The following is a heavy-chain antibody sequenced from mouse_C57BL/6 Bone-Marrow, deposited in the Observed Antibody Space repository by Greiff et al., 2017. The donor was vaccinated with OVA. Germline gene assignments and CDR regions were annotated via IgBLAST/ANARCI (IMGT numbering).Heavy chain of an antibody. V-gene: IGHV5-17*01. CDR3: AREYYGSSYDYYAMDY. CDR1: GFTFSDYG. CDR2: ISSGSSTI. D-gene: IGHD1-1*01. J-gene: IGHJ4*01. Sequence: EVQGVESGGGLVKPGGSLKLSCAASGFTFSDYGMHWVRQAPEKGLEWVAYISSGSSTIYYADTVKGRFTISRDNAKNTLFLQMTSLRSEDTAMYYCAREYYGSSYDYYAMDYWGQGTSVTVSS.